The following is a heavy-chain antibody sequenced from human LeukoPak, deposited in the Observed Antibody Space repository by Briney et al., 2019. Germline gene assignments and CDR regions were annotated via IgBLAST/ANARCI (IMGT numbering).Heavy chain of an antibody. CDR1: GYTFTSYG. CDR3: ARTEITMVRGVNLNDY. V-gene: IGHV1-18*01. D-gene: IGHD3-10*01. CDR2: ISAYNGNT. J-gene: IGHJ4*02. Sequence: GASVKVSCKASGYTFTSYGISWVRQAPGQGLEWMGWISAYNGNTNYVQKLQGRVTMTTDTSTSIAYMELRSLRSDDTAVYYCARTEITMVRGVNLNDYWGQGTLVTVSS.